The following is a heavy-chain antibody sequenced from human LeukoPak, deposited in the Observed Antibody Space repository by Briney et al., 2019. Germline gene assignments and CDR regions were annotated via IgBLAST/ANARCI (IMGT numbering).Heavy chain of an antibody. Sequence: ASVKVSCKASGGTFSSYAISWVRQAPGQGLEWMGGIIPIFGTANYAQKFQGRVTITADESTSTAYMELSSLRSEDTAVYYCARPKYYDFWSGYPHWFDPWGQGTLVTVSS. CDR1: GGTFSSYA. CDR2: IIPIFGTA. J-gene: IGHJ5*02. CDR3: ARPKYYDFWSGYPHWFDP. V-gene: IGHV1-69*13. D-gene: IGHD3-3*01.